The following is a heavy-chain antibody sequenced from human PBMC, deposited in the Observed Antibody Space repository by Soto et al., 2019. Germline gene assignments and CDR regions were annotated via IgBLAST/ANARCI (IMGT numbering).Heavy chain of an antibody. CDR1: GYTFTSYD. CDR3: ARGLVVVSATYWYFDL. CDR2: MNPNSGKA. Sequence: QVQLVQSGAEVKKPGASVKDSCKASGYTFTSYDINWVRQAAGQGLEWIGWMNPNSGKAVYAQKFQGRVTMAGNTSISTAYMELSSLRSDDTAVYFCARGLVVVSATYWYFDLWGRGTLVTVYS. J-gene: IGHJ2*01. D-gene: IGHD2-15*01. V-gene: IGHV1-8*01.